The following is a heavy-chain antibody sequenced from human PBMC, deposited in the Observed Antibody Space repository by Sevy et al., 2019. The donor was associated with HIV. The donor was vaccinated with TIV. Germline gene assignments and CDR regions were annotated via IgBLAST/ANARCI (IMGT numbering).Heavy chain of an antibody. V-gene: IGHV3-30*18. CDR2: ISYDGSNK. J-gene: IGHJ4*02. D-gene: IGHD3-22*01. CDR1: GFTFSSYG. CDR3: AKDQTLLYDSSGFDY. Sequence: GGSLRLSCAASGFTFSSYGMHWVRQAPGKGLEWVAVISYDGSNKYYAHSVKGRFTISRDNSKNTLYLQMNSLRAEDTAVYYCAKDQTLLYDSSGFDYWGQGTLVTVSS.